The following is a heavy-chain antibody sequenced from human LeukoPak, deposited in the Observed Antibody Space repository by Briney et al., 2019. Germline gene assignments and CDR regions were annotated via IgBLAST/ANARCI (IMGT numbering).Heavy chain of an antibody. Sequence: SVKVSCKASGGTFSSYAISWVRQAPGQGLEWMGGIIPIFGTANYAQKFQGRVTITADESTSIAYMELSSLRSEDTAVYYCAMTQTGTGLLNFDYWGQGTLVTVSS. V-gene: IGHV1-69*13. J-gene: IGHJ4*02. D-gene: IGHD1-7*01. CDR3: AMTQTGTGLLNFDY. CDR1: GGTFSSYA. CDR2: IIPIFGTA.